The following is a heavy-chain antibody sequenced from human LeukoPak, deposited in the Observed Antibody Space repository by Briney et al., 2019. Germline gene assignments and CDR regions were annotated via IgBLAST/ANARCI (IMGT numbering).Heavy chain of an antibody. Sequence: ASVKVSCKASGYTFTGYYMHWVRQAPGQGLEWMGWINPNSGGTNYAQKFQGRVTMTRDTSISTAYMELSRLRSDDTAVCYCARSRLDGYYMDVWGKGTTVTVSS. CDR3: ARSRLDGYYMDV. D-gene: IGHD3-16*01. V-gene: IGHV1-2*02. CDR2: INPNSGGT. CDR1: GYTFTGYY. J-gene: IGHJ6*03.